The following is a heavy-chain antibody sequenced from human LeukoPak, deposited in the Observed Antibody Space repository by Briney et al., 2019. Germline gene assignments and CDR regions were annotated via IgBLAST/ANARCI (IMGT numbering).Heavy chain of an antibody. V-gene: IGHV4-59*01. D-gene: IGHD4-11*01. CDR3: ARETTVIRYGMDV. CDR1: GGSISSYY. CDR2: IYYSGST. Sequence: PSETLSPTCTVSGGSISSYYWSWIRQPPGKGLEWIGYIYYSGSTNYNPSLKSRVTISVDTSKNQFSLKLSSVTAADTAVYYCARETTVIRYGMDVWGQGTTVTVSS. J-gene: IGHJ6*02.